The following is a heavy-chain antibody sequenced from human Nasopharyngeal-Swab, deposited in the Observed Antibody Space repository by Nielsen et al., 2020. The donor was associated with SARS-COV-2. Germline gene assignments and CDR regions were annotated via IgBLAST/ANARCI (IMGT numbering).Heavy chain of an antibody. V-gene: IGHV3-30*03. J-gene: IGHJ4*02. CDR2: IAHDASNE. CDR3: ARDAPAHYGAFY. D-gene: IGHD4-17*01. CDR1: GFTFSSFG. Sequence: LSLTCAASGFTFSSFGMHWVRQAPGKGLEWVAFIAHDASNEYYGDSVKGRFSISRDSSKNTLYLQMGSLRGEDTAVYYCARDAPAHYGAFYWGRGTLGTVSS.